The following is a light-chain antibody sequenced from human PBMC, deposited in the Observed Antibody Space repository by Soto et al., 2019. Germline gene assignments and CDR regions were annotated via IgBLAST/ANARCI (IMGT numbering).Light chain of an antibody. CDR1: QSVDSDY. J-gene: IGKJ1*01. CDR2: AAS. CDR3: QHFGSATGT. V-gene: IGKV3-20*01. Sequence: IVLTQSPGTLSLSPGERATLSCRASQSVDSDYLAWYQHKPGQAPRLLIYAASSRATGIPDRFSGSGSGTDFPLTISRLEPEDFAVYYCQHFGSATGTFGQGTKVEIK.